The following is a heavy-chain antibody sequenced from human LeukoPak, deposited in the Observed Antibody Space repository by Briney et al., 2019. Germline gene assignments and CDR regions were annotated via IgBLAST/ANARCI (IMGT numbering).Heavy chain of an antibody. CDR1: GFTFSSYS. CDR2: ISSSSSYI. Sequence: GGSLRLSCAASGFTFSSYSMNWVRQAPGKGLEWVSSISSSSSYIYYADSVKGRFTISRDNAKNSLYLQMNSLRAEDTAVYYCARESRYGSWSLNNWFDPWGQGTLVTVSS. D-gene: IGHD3-10*01. V-gene: IGHV3-21*01. J-gene: IGHJ5*02. CDR3: ARESRYGSWSLNNWFDP.